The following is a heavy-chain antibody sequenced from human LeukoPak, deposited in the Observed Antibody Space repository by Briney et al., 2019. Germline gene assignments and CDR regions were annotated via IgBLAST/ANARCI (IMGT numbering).Heavy chain of an antibody. CDR3: GESPGLGFCWFEP. V-gene: IGHV3-30*18. Sequence: PGGSLRLSCAASEFAFNTYAMHWVRQAPGKGLEWVAVISYDGSNKYYADSVKGRFTISRDNSKNTLYLQMNSLRAVDTAVYYCGESPGLGFCWFEPWGQGTLVTVSS. D-gene: IGHD3-3*01. J-gene: IGHJ5*02. CDR1: EFAFNTYA. CDR2: ISYDGSNK.